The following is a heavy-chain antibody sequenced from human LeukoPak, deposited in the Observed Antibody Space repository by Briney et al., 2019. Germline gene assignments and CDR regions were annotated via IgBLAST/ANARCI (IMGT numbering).Heavy chain of an antibody. CDR2: INWNGGST. J-gene: IGHJ4*02. V-gene: IGHV3-20*04. CDR3: ARRVGASDFDY. Sequence: GGSLRLSCAASGFTFDDYGMSWVRQTPGKGLEWVSGINWNGGSTGYADSVKGRFTISRDNAKNSLYLQMNSLRAEDTALYYCARRVGASDFDYWGQGTLVTVSS. CDR1: GFTFDDYG. D-gene: IGHD1-26*01.